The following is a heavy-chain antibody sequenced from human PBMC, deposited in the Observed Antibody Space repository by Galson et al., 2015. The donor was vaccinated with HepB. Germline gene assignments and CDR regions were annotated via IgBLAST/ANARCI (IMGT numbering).Heavy chain of an antibody. D-gene: IGHD6-13*01. V-gene: IGHV4-59*01. Sequence: LSLTCTVSGGSISSYYWSWIRQPPGKGLEWIGYIYYSGSTNYNPSLKSRVTISVDTSKNQFSLKLSSVTAADTAVYYCASAGYSSSWYDSSLTAEYFQHWGQGTLVTVSS. CDR2: IYYSGST. J-gene: IGHJ1*01. CDR1: GGSISSYY. CDR3: ASAGYSSSWYDSSLTAEYFQH.